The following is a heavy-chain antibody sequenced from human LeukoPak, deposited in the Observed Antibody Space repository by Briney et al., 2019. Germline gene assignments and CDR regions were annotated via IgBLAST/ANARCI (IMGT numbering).Heavy chain of an antibody. CDR2: IYYSGST. CDR1: GGSVSSGSYY. Sequence: SSETLSLTCTVSGGSVSSGSYYWSWIRQPPGKGLEWIGYIYYSGSTNYNPSLKSRVTISVDTSKNQFSLKLSSVTAADTAVYYCARVGYDFWSGYDYWGQGTLVTVSS. V-gene: IGHV4-61*01. CDR3: ARVGYDFWSGYDY. D-gene: IGHD3-3*01. J-gene: IGHJ4*02.